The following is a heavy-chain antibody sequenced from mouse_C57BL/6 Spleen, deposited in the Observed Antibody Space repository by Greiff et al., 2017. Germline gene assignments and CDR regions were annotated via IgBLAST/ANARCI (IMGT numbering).Heavy chain of an antibody. CDR2: IHPNSGST. V-gene: IGHV1-64*01. Sequence: VQLQQPGAELVKPGASAKLSCKASGYTFTSYWMHWVKQRPGQGLEWIGMIHPNSGSTNYNEKFKSKATLTVDKSSSTAYMQLSSLTSEDSAVYYCARRGHGNFFDYGGQGTTLTVSS. CDR1: GYTFTSYW. J-gene: IGHJ2*01. D-gene: IGHD2-1*01. CDR3: ARRGHGNFFDY.